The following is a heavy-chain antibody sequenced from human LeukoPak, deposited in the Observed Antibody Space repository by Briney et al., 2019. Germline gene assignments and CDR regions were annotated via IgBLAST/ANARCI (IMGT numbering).Heavy chain of an antibody. CDR1: GFTFSSYT. CDR3: ARDHASEYYLNAFDI. V-gene: IGHV3-21*01. D-gene: IGHD3-10*01. J-gene: IGHJ3*02. CDR2: ISSSSSYI. Sequence: PGGSLRLSCAASGFTFSSYTMHWIRQAPGKGLEWVSSISSSSSYIYYADSVKGRFTISRDNAKNSLHLQMNSLRAEDTAVYYCARDHASEYYLNAFDIWGQGTMVTVSS.